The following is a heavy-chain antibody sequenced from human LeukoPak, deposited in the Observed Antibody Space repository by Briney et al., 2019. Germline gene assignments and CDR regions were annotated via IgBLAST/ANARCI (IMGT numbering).Heavy chain of an antibody. J-gene: IGHJ6*03. V-gene: IGHV3-21*01. D-gene: IGHD3-10*01. CDR3: AKVGGSGSYSHYYMDV. CDR2: ISSSSSYI. Sequence: GGSLRLSCAASGFTFSSYSMNWVRQAPGKGLEWVSSISSSSSYIYYADSVKGRFTISRDNAKDSLYLQMNSLRAEDTAVYYCAKVGGSGSYSHYYMDVWGKGTTVTISS. CDR1: GFTFSSYS.